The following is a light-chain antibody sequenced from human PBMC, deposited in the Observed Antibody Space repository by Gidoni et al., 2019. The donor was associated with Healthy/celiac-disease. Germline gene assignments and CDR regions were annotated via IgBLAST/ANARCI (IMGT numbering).Light chain of an antibody. CDR3: CSFAVSYSGV. J-gene: IGLJ2*01. Sequence: QSALTQPRSVSGSPGQSVTISCTGTSSDVSGYNYVSGYQQHPGNAPKLMIYDVSKRSSRVPGRFSGSKSGNPASLTIPGLQAEDEADYHCCSFAVSYSGVFGGGTKLTVL. CDR1: SSDVSGYNY. CDR2: DVS. V-gene: IGLV2-11*01.